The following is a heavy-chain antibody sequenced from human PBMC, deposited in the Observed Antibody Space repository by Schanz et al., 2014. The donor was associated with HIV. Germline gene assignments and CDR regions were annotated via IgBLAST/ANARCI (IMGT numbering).Heavy chain of an antibody. D-gene: IGHD3-10*01. J-gene: IGHJ6*02. Sequence: EVQLLESGGGLVQPGGSLRLSCAASGFTFSSYAMSWVRQAPGKGLEWVSALSGSGGNTYYADSVKGRFTISRDNSNSTLYLQMNGLRAVDTAVYYCAREAYSGSRGLWNYYYYYAMDVWGQGTAVTVSS. CDR2: LSGSGGNT. CDR3: AREAYSGSRGLWNYYYYYAMDV. V-gene: IGHV3-23*01. CDR1: GFTFSSYA.